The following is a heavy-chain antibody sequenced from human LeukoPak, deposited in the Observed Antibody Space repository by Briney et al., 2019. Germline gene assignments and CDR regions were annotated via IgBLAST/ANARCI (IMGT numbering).Heavy chain of an antibody. D-gene: IGHD3-10*01. CDR2: IYTSGST. CDR1: GGSISSSSYY. V-gene: IGHV4-61*02. J-gene: IGHJ4*02. CDR3: ARGREVYGSGSYYSHLDY. Sequence: SETLSLTCTVSGGSISSSSYYWSWIRQPAGKGLEWIGRIYTSGSTNYNPSLKSRVTISIDTSKNQFSLKLSSVTAADTAVYYCARGREVYGSGSYYSHLDYWGQGTLVTVSS.